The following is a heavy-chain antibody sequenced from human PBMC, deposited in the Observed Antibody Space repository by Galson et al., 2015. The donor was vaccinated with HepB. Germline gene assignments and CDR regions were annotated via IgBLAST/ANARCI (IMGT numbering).Heavy chain of an antibody. CDR2: ISGSGGVT. CDR1: GFTLRTSG. J-gene: IGHJ1*01. CDR3: AKDRGLLRWLQDLHLQH. Sequence: SLRLSCAVSGFTLRTSGMSWVRQAPGQGLEWVSGISGSGGVTFYADSVKGRFTISRDDAKNTLFLQMNSLRADDTALYYCAKDRGLLRWLQDLHLQHWGQGTLVTVSS. V-gene: IGHV3-23*01. D-gene: IGHD5-24*01.